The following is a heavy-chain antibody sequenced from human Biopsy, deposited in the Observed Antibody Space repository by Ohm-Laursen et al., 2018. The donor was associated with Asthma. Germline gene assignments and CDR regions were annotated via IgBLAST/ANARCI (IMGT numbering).Heavy chain of an antibody. CDR3: ARTYYDFLTGQVHDAFAM. V-gene: IGHV1-3*01. CDR2: INAGNGNT. J-gene: IGHJ3*02. CDR1: GYNFISFA. D-gene: IGHD3-9*01. Sequence: ASVKVSCKASGYNFISFAIHWVRQAPGQRLEWMGWINAGNGNTKYSQKFQGRVSITRDTSASTAYMELTSLRSEDTAAYYCARTYYDFLTGQVHDAFAMWGQGTMVTVSS.